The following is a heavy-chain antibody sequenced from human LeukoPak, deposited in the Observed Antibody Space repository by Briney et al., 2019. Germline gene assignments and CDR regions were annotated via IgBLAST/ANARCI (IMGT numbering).Heavy chain of an antibody. D-gene: IGHD3-22*01. V-gene: IGHV1-2*02. CDR3: AATYYYDSSGYYSDY. J-gene: IGHJ4*02. CDR1: GGTFSSYA. Sequence: ASVKVSCKASGGTFSSYAISWVRQAPGQGLEWMGWINPNSGGTNYAQKFQGRVTMTRDTSISTAYMELSRLRSDDTAVYYCAATYYYDSSGYYSDYWGQGTLVTVSS. CDR2: INPNSGGT.